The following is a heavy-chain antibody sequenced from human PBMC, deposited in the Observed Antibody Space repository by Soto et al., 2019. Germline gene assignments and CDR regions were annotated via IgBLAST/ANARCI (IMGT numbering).Heavy chain of an antibody. V-gene: IGHV1-3*01. CDR3: ARGGRDGYTEEAYDI. Sequence: ASVKVSCKASGYTFTSYAMHWVRQAPGQRLGWMGWINAGNGNTKYSQKFQGRVTITRDTSASTAYMELSSLRSEDTAVYYCARGGRDGYTEEAYDIWDQGTMVTVAS. CDR2: INAGNGNT. D-gene: IGHD5-12*01. J-gene: IGHJ3*02. CDR1: GYTFTSYA.